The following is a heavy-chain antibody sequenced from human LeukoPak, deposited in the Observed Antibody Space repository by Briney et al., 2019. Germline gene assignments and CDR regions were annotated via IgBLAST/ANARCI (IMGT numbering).Heavy chain of an antibody. V-gene: IGHV3-23*01. CDR3: AKDQAATIPNFGGHVWGMDG. D-gene: IGHD5-12*01. CDR2: ISGSGGST. J-gene: IGHJ6*01. Sequence: GRSLRLSCAASGFTFSSYAMSWVRQAPGKGLEWVSAISGSGGSTYYADSVNGRFTISRDNSKNQQSLQMTSPRGRDTPGLHCAKDQAATIPNFGGHVWGMDGWGKRTTVT. CDR1: GFTFSSYA.